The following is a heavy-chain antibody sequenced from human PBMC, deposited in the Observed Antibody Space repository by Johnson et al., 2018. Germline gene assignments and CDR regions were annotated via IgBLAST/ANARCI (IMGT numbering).Heavy chain of an antibody. CDR1: GDSIRRYY. CDR3: ARGGKFDIWSGYNYYDYYMDV. Sequence: QVQLQESGPGLVRPSETLALTCTVSGDSIRRYYWSWIRQPPGKGLEWVGYIYYSGSNYSPSLKSRVTLSIDTSKNKISLKLSSVTAAGTAVYYCARGGKFDIWSGYNYYDYYMDVWGKGTTVTVAS. CDR2: IYYSGS. V-gene: IGHV4-59*01. J-gene: IGHJ6*03. D-gene: IGHD3-3*01.